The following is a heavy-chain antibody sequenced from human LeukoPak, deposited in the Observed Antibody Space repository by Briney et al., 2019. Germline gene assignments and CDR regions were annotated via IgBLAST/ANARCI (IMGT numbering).Heavy chain of an antibody. CDR2: VKPNSGDT. J-gene: IGHJ6*03. V-gene: IGHV1-2*02. D-gene: IGHD6-13*01. Sequence: ASVTVSFMASGYSFPDYYMHWVRQAPGQGREWMGWVKPNSGDTRSAQKFQGRVTMTTDTYTSTAYMELRSLRSDDTAVYYCARQGVTAAENNYFYYYMDFWGKGTTVTVSS. CDR3: ARQGVTAAENNYFYYYMDF. CDR1: GYSFPDYY.